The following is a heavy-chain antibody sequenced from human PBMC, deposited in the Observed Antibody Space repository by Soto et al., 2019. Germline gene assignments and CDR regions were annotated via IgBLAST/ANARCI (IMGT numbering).Heavy chain of an antibody. Sequence: PLETLSLTCTVSGGSISSYYWSWIRQPPGKGLEWIGYIYYSGSTNYNPSLKSRVTISVDTSKNQFSLKLSSVTAADTAVYYCARNYGPGYTFDYWGQGTLVTVSS. V-gene: IGHV4-59*08. CDR1: GGSISSYY. D-gene: IGHD3-10*01. CDR3: ARNYGPGYTFDY. CDR2: IYYSGST. J-gene: IGHJ4*02.